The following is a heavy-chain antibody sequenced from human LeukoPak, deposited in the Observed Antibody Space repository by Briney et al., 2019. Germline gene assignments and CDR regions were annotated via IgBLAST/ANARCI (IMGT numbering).Heavy chain of an antibody. CDR2: IYTSGST. CDR1: GGSISSGSYY. V-gene: IGHV4-61*02. CDR3: ASEYSYGLDAFDI. Sequence: SQTLSLTCTVSGGSISSGSYYWSWIRQPAGKGLEWIGRIYTSGSTNYNPSLKSRVTISVDTSKNQFSLKLSSVTAADTAVYYCASEYSYGLDAFDIWDQGTMVTVSS. D-gene: IGHD5-18*01. J-gene: IGHJ3*02.